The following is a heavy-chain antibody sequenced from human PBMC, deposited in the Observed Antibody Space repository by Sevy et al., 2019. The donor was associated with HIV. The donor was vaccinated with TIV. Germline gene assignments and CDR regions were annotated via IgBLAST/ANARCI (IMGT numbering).Heavy chain of an antibody. CDR2: IYYSGST. V-gene: IGHV4-59*06. CDR1: GGSISSYY. Sequence: SETLSLTCTVSGGSISSYYWSWIRQHPGKGLEWIGYIYYSGSTYYNPSLKSRVTISVDTSKNQFSLKLSSVTAADTAVYYCARDRGAAANPYYYYGMDVWGQGTTVTVSS. J-gene: IGHJ6*02. D-gene: IGHD6-13*01. CDR3: ARDRGAAANPYYYYGMDV.